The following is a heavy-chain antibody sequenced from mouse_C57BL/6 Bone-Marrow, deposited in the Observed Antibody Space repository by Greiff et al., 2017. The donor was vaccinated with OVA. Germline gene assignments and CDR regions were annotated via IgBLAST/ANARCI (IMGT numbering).Heavy chain of an antibody. CDR2: IDPSDSYT. D-gene: IGHD2-10*02. V-gene: IGHV1-59*01. CDR3: AGYGGWYFDV. J-gene: IGHJ1*03. CDR1: GYTFTSYW. Sequence: QVQLQQPGAELVRPGTSVKLSCKASGYTFTSYWMHWVKQRPGQGLEWIGVIDPSDSYTNYNQKFKGKATLTVDTSSSTTYMQLSSLTSEDSAVYDCAGYGGWYFDVWGTGTTVTVSS.